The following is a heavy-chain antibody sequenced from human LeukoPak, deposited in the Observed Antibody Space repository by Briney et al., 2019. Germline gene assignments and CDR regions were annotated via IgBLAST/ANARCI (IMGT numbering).Heavy chain of an antibody. Sequence: PGGSLRLSCAASGFTFSTYWMCWVRQAPGKGLEWVANIRQDGGATFYVDSVKGRFNISRDNAKNSLYLQMNSLRDEDTGVYYCATSHDSSGNDWGQGTLVTVHS. J-gene: IGHJ4*02. CDR1: GFTFSTYW. D-gene: IGHD3-22*01. CDR3: ATSHDSSGND. V-gene: IGHV3-7*01. CDR2: IRQDGGAT.